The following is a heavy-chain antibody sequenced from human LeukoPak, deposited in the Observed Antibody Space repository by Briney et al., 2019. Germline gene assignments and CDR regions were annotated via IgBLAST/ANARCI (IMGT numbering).Heavy chain of an antibody. CDR3: ARAPPYYDFWSGYYTYYYMDV. CDR2: IYYSGST. Sequence: SETLSLTCTVSGGSISSYYWSWIRQPPGKGLEWIGYIYYSGSTNYNPSLKSRVTISVDTSKNQFSLKLSSVTAADTAVYYCARAPPYYDFWSGYYTYYYMDVWGKGTTVTVSS. V-gene: IGHV4-59*01. J-gene: IGHJ6*03. CDR1: GGSISSYY. D-gene: IGHD3-3*01.